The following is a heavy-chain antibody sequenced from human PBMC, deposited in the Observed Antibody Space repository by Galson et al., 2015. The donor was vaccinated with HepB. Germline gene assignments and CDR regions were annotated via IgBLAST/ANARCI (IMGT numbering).Heavy chain of an antibody. J-gene: IGHJ6*02. CDR2: ISGSGGST. CDR1: GFTFSSYA. CDR3: AKADSQGSSWYGYYYYGMDV. D-gene: IGHD6-13*01. V-gene: IGHV3-23*01. Sequence: SLRLSCAASGFTFSSYAMSWVRQAPGKGLEWVSGISGSGGSTYYADSVKGRFTISRDNSKNTLYLQMNSLRAEDTAVYYCAKADSQGSSWYGYYYYGMDVWGQGTTVTVSS.